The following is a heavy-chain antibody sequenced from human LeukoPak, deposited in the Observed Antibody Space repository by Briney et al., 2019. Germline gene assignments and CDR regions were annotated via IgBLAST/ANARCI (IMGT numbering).Heavy chain of an antibody. D-gene: IGHD6-13*01. J-gene: IGHJ3*02. CDR2: IYYSGST. V-gene: IGHV4-59*01. Sequence: SSETLSLTCTVSGGSISSYYWYWVRQRPGKGLEWIGYIYYSGSTNYNPSLKSRVTISVDTSKNQFSLKLSSVAAADTAVYYCASLIAATDAFDIWGQGTMVTVSS. CDR3: ASLIAATDAFDI. CDR1: GGSISSYY.